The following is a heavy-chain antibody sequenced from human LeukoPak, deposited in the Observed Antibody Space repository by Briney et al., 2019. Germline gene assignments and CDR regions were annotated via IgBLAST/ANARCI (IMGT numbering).Heavy chain of an antibody. CDR2: ISSSSRTI. V-gene: IGHV3-48*01. D-gene: IGHD6-13*01. CDR3: ARRYNNSWRNFDY. Sequence: PGGSLRLSCAASGFTFSKYSMNWVRQAPGKGLEWISYISSSSRTIDYADSVKGRFTISRDNAKNSLYLQMNSLRVEDTAVYYCARRYNNSWRNFDYWGQGTLVTVSS. J-gene: IGHJ4*02. CDR1: GFTFSKYS.